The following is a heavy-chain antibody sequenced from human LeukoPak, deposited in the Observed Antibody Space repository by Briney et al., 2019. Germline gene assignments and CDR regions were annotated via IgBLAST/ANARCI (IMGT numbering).Heavy chain of an antibody. Sequence: SETLSLTCTVSGGSISSYYWSWIRQPPGKGLEWIGYIYYSGSTNYNPSLKSRVTISVDTSKNQFSLKLGSVTAADTAVYYCARVTSGSLRGYFDYWGQGTLVTVSS. CDR1: GGSISSYY. V-gene: IGHV4-59*01. J-gene: IGHJ4*02. D-gene: IGHD1-26*01. CDR2: IYYSGST. CDR3: ARVTSGSLRGYFDY.